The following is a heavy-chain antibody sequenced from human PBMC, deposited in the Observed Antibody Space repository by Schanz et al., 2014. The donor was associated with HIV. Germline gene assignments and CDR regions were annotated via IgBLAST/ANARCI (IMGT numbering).Heavy chain of an antibody. Sequence: EVQLVESGGGLVKPGGSLRLSCEASGFTFDSQSMNWVRQAPGKGLEWVSSISSGSDYTYYAESLTGRFTISRDNAKNSLYMQMNSLRCDDTALYYCAKAYSTSRPYSMDIWGQGTTVTVSS. CDR2: ISSGSDYT. J-gene: IGHJ6*02. V-gene: IGHV3-21*04. CDR3: AKAYSTSRPYSMDI. D-gene: IGHD6-6*01. CDR1: GFTFDSQS.